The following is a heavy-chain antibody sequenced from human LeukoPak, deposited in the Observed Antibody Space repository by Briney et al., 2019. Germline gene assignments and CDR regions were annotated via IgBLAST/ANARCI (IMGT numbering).Heavy chain of an antibody. CDR1: GFTFSSYT. CDR3: SRVVDSSGWYKYFQH. V-gene: IGHV3-21*01. D-gene: IGHD6-19*01. Sequence: PGGSLRLSCAASGFTFSSYTMHWVRQAPGKGLEWVSSISSSSNYIYYADSVKGRFTISRDNAKNSLYLQMNSLRVKDTAVYYCSRVVDSSGWYKYFQHWGQGTLVTVSS. J-gene: IGHJ1*01. CDR2: ISSSSNYI.